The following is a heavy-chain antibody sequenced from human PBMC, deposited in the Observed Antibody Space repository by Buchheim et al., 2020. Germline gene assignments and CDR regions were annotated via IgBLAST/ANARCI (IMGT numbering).Heavy chain of an antibody. V-gene: IGHV3-7*03. J-gene: IGHJ5*02. CDR2: IKEDGSEK. CDR1: GLTFSKYW. D-gene: IGHD5-12*01. CDR3: ARDDSGYADGFDP. Sequence: EMQLVESGGGLVQPGGSLRLSCAASGLTFSKYWMSWVRQAPGKGLEWVANIKEDGSEKNYVDSVKGRFTISRDNAKNSVYLQMNSLRAEDTAVYYCARDDSGYADGFDPWGQGTL.